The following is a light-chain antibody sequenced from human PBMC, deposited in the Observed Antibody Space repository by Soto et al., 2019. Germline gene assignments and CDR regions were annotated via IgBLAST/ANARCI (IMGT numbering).Light chain of an antibody. V-gene: IGKV3D-15*01. CDR3: QQYNKWPPIT. Sequence: EIVLTQSPVTLSLSPGERATLSCRASQSVSSYLAWYQQKPGQAPRLLIYDASTRATGIPARFSGSGSGTEFTLTISSLQSEDFAVYYCQQYNKWPPITFGQGTRLEI. J-gene: IGKJ5*01. CDR2: DAS. CDR1: QSVSSY.